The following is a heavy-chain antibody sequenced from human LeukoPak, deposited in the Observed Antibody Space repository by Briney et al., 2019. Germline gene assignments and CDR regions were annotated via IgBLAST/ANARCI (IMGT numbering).Heavy chain of an antibody. Sequence: ASVKVSCKASGYTFTGYYMHWVRQAPGQGLEWMGWINPNSGGTNYAQKFQGWVTMTRDTSISTAYMELSRLRSDDTAVYYCARDFYSGYGSFDYWGQGTLVTVSS. V-gene: IGHV1-2*04. CDR2: INPNSGGT. CDR1: GYTFTGYY. J-gene: IGHJ4*02. D-gene: IGHD5-12*01. CDR3: ARDFYSGYGSFDY.